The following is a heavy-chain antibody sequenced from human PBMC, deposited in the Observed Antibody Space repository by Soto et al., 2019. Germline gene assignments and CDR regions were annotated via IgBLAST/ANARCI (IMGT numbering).Heavy chain of an antibody. J-gene: IGHJ5*01. CDR1: GFIFSSYV. D-gene: IGHD1-26*01. V-gene: IGHV3-23*01. Sequence: EVQLLESGGGVEQPGGSLRLSCAASGFIFSSYVMNWVRQAPGKGLEWVSAIGGSGGSTYYTDSVKGRFIISRDNSKNTLSLQMNSLRAEYPAVYYCAKIGSYVGKLDSWGQGTLVIVSS. CDR3: AKIGSYVGKLDS. CDR2: IGGSGGST.